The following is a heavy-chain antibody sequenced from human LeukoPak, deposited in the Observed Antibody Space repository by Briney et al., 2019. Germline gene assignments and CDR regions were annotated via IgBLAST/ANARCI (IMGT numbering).Heavy chain of an antibody. CDR1: GYTFTGYY. J-gene: IGHJ3*02. Sequence: ASVKVSCKASGYTFTGYYMHWVRQTPGQGLEWMGWINPNSGGTNYAQKFQGRVTMTRDTSISTAYMELSRLRSDDTAVYYCAREGYYDILTGYLHDAFDIWGQGTMVTVSS. V-gene: IGHV1-2*02. CDR3: AREGYYDILTGYLHDAFDI. D-gene: IGHD3-9*01. CDR2: INPNSGGT.